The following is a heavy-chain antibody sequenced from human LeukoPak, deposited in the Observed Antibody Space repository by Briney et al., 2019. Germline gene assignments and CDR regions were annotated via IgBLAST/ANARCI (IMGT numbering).Heavy chain of an antibody. J-gene: IGHJ5*02. CDR2: IWYDGSNK. Sequence: GRSLGLSCAASGFAFSSHAMHWVRQAPGKGLEWVAVIWYDGSNKYYADSVKGRFTISRDNSKNTLYLQMNSLRAEDTAVYYCARDVGLGYCTSTSCPGRFDPWGQGTLVTVSS. CDR1: GFAFSSHA. V-gene: IGHV3-33*01. CDR3: ARDVGLGYCTSTSCPGRFDP. D-gene: IGHD2-2*01.